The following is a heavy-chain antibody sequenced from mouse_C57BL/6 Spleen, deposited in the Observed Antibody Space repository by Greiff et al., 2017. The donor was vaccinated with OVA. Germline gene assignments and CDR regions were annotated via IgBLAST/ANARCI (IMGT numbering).Heavy chain of an antibody. J-gene: IGHJ4*01. CDR3: TTGGLRRGYAMDY. D-gene: IGHD2-4*01. CDR1: GFNIKDDY. Sequence: DVKLQESGAELVRPGASVKLSCTASGFNIKDDYMHWVKQRPEQGLEWIGWIDPENGDTEYASKFQGKATITADTSSNTAYLQLSSLTSEDTAVYYCTTGGLRRGYAMDYWGQGTSVTVSS. CDR2: IDPENGDT. V-gene: IGHV14-4*01.